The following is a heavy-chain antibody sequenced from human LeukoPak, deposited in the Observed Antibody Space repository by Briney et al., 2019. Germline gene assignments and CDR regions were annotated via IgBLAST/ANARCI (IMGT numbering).Heavy chain of an antibody. V-gene: IGHV4-4*02. D-gene: IGHD3-16*01. CDR1: GGSITNTNY. CDR3: AREGGPYRPLDY. Sequence: SGTLSLTCGVSGGSITNTNYWTWVRQPPGKGLEWIGEVNLQGSTNYSPSLLGRVAISVDTSENHISLQLTSVTAAGTAVYYCAREGGPYRPLDYSGQGTLVTVSS. CDR2: VNLQGST. J-gene: IGHJ4*02.